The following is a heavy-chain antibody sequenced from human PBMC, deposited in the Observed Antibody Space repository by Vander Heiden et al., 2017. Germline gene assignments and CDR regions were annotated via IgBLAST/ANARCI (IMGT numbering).Heavy chain of an antibody. CDR2: INSDGSST. Sequence: EVQLVESGGGLVQPGGSLSTSCAASGFPFSSYWMHWVRQAPGKGLVWVSRINSDGSSTSYADSVKGRFTISRDNAKNTLYLQMNSLRAEDTAVYYCARDSRIQLWLLSYWGQGTLVTVSS. V-gene: IGHV3-74*01. D-gene: IGHD5-18*01. J-gene: IGHJ4*02. CDR3: ARDSRIQLWLLSY. CDR1: GFPFSSYW.